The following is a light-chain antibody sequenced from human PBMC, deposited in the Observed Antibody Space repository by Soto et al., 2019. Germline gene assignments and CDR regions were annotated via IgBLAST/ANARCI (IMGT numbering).Light chain of an antibody. J-gene: IGKJ1*01. Sequence: EVVLTQSPATLSLSPGERATLSCRASQSVSSSYLAWYQQKPGQAPRLLIHDASNRATGIPDRFSGSGSGTDFTLTISRLGPEDFAVYYCQQYGSSPTFGQGTKV. V-gene: IGKV3-20*01. CDR1: QSVSSSY. CDR3: QQYGSSPT. CDR2: DAS.